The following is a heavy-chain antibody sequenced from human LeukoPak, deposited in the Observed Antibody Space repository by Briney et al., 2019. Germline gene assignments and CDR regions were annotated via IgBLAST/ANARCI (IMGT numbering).Heavy chain of an antibody. CDR3: ARDLYYYDSSGYYPPGY. CDR2: ISSSGSTI. D-gene: IGHD3-22*01. CDR1: GFTFSTYW. J-gene: IGHJ4*02. Sequence: PGGSLRLSCAASGFTFSTYWMSWVRQAPGEGLEWVSYISSSGSTIYYADSVKGRFTISRDNAKNSLYLQMNSLRAEDTAVYYCARDLYYYDSSGYYPPGYWGQGTLVTVSS. V-gene: IGHV3-11*01.